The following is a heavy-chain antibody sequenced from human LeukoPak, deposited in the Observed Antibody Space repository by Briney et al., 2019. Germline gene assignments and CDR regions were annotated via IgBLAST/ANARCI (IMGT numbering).Heavy chain of an antibody. V-gene: IGHV4-59*12. Sequence: SETLSLTCTVSGGSISSYYWSWVRQPPGKGLEWIGEMYLSGTTHSNPSVKSRVTISIDKSKNQFFLNLSSVTAADTAVYYCAGLVGRYSSGLYYYYFDYWGQGTLVTVSS. D-gene: IGHD3-22*01. J-gene: IGHJ4*02. CDR2: MYLSGTT. CDR3: AGLVGRYSSGLYYYYFDY. CDR1: GGSISSYY.